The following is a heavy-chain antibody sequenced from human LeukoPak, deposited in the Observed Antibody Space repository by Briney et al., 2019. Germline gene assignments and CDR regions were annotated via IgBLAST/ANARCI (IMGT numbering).Heavy chain of an antibody. Sequence: ASVKVSCKASGYTFTSYDINWVRQATGQGLEWMGWMNPNSGNTGYAQKFQGRVIMTRNTSISTAYMELSSLRSEDTAVYYCASVTSGYSYGYSFDYWGQGTLVTVSS. CDR3: ASVTSGYSYGYSFDY. V-gene: IGHV1-8*02. J-gene: IGHJ4*02. D-gene: IGHD5-18*01. CDR2: MNPNSGNT. CDR1: GYTFTSYD.